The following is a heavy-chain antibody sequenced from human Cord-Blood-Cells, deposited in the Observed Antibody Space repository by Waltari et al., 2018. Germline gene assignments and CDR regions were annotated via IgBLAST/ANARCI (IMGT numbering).Heavy chain of an antibody. CDR3: ARHVAEYSSSYYFDY. J-gene: IGHJ4*02. CDR1: GGSISSSSYY. CDR2: IYYSGGT. Sequence: QLQLQESGPGLVKPSETLSLTCTVSGGSISSSSYYWGWIRQPPGKGLEWIGSIYYSGGTYYNPSLKRRVTISVDTSKNQFSLKLSSVTAADTAVYYCARHVAEYSSSYYFDYWGQGTLVTVSS. D-gene: IGHD6-6*01. V-gene: IGHV4-39*01.